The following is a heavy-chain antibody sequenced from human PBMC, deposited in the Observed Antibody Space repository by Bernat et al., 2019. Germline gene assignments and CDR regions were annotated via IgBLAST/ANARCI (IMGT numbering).Heavy chain of an antibody. V-gene: IGHV1-18*01. CDR1: GYTLTTYS. CDR2: ISADNANT. CDR3: ARGQYFDY. Sequence: QVQLVQSRAEVEKPGASVKVSCKASGYTLTTYSVSWVRQAPGQGLEWMGYISADNANTNYPQKLQGRVTMTTDTSTNTAYMELRSLRSDDTAVYYCARGQYFDYWGQGTLVTVSS. J-gene: IGHJ4*02.